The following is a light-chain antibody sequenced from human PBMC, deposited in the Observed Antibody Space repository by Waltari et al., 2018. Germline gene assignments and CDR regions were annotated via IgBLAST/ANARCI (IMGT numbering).Light chain of an antibody. CDR1: SSDVGGYHY. Sequence: QSALTQPASVSGSPGQSITISCTGTSSDVGGYHYVSWYQQHPGKAPKLMIYEVSNRPSGVSNRFSGSKAGNTASLTISGLQAEDEADYYCSSYTSSRPWVFGGGTKLTVL. J-gene: IGLJ3*02. CDR2: EVS. V-gene: IGLV2-14*01. CDR3: SSYTSSRPWV.